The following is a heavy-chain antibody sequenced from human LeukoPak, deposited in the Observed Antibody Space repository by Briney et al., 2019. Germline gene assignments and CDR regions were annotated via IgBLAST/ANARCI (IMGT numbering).Heavy chain of an antibody. CDR3: ARDERLLSFLK. CDR1: GFTFSSYA. Sequence: GGSLRLSCAASGFTFSSYAMTWVRQAPGKGLEWVSAISGSGDSTYYADSVKGRFTISRDNSKNTLYLQMNSLRAEDTAIYYCARDERLLSFLKWGQGTLVTVSS. V-gene: IGHV3-23*01. CDR2: ISGSGDST. J-gene: IGHJ4*02. D-gene: IGHD3-3*01.